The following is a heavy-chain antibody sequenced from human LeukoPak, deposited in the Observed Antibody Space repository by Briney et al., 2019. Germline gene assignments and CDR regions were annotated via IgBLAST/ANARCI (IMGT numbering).Heavy chain of an antibody. CDR3: TRALDISGYFYPFDY. Sequence: PGGSLRLSCAASGFSLSDHFVDWVRQAPGKGLEWGGRSRNKARTYTTEYAASVKGRFTISRDDSQNSLYLQMNSLKTEDTAVYYCTRALDISGYFYPFDYWGQGTLVTVSS. CDR2: SRNKARTYTT. D-gene: IGHD3-22*01. CDR1: GFSLSDHF. J-gene: IGHJ4*02. V-gene: IGHV3-72*01.